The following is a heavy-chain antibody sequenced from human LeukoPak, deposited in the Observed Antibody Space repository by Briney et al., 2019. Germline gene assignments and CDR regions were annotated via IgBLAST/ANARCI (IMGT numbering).Heavy chain of an antibody. CDR2: IIPTLGVA. CDR1: GGTFSSYT. D-gene: IGHD5-24*01. V-gene: IGHV1-69*02. J-gene: IGHJ4*02. CDR3: ARQFTGSPAQDY. Sequence: SVKVSCKASGGTFSSYTISWVRQAPGQGLEWMGRIIPTLGVANYAQKFQGRVTITADKSTSTAYMELSSLRSEDTAVYYCARQFTGSPAQDYWGQGTLVTVSS.